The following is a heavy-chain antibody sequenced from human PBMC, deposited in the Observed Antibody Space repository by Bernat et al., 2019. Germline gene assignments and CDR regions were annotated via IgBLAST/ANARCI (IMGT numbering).Heavy chain of an antibody. D-gene: IGHD2-8*01. J-gene: IGHJ4*02. CDR3: ARRYLIMGAYFDY. V-gene: IGHV4-39*01. Sequence: QLQLQESGPGLVKPSETLSLTCTVSGGSITSSGYYWGWIRQPPGKGLEWVGSIYFSGSTSYNPSLKSRVTMSVDTSKNLFSLNLNFVTAADTAVYYCARRYLIMGAYFDYWGQGALVTVSS. CDR2: IYFSGST. CDR1: GGSITSSGYY.